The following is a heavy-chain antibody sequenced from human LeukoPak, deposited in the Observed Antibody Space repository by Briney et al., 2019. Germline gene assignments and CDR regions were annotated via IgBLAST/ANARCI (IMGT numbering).Heavy chain of an antibody. CDR1: GITFSTHA. CDR2: ISGSGGNT. D-gene: IGHD3-22*01. J-gene: IGHJ4*02. CDR3: AKEGDSTGYYGY. Sequence: GGSMRLSCAASGITFSTHAMSWVRQAPGKGLEWVSAISGSGGNTYYADSVKGRFTISRDNSKNTLYLQMNSLRAEDTAVYYCAKEGDSTGYYGYWGQGTLVTVSS. V-gene: IGHV3-23*01.